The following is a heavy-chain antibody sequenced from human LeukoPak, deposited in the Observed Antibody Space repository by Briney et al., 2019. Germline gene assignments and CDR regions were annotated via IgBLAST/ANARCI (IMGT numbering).Heavy chain of an antibody. J-gene: IGHJ4*02. V-gene: IGHV1-18*01. D-gene: IGHD3-3*01. Sequence: GSARVSCQTSVYAFSSFVISWVRDRPGQRVERGGWISGHVGDTNTAQTFQGRVTLTTDTSTNTAYKELRSLRSDDTAVYYCERWSGGITISAVGDFDYWGQGTLVTVSS. CDR3: ERWSGGITISAVGDFDY. CDR2: ISGHVGDT. CDR1: VYAFSSFV.